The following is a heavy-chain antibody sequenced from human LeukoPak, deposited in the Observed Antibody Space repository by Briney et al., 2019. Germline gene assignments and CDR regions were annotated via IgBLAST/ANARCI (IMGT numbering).Heavy chain of an antibody. CDR2: IKQGGSEK. J-gene: IGHJ4*02. D-gene: IGHD3-22*01. CDR3: ARSYYYDSSGYDDY. CDR1: GVTFSSYC. V-gene: IGHV3-7*02. Sequence: PGGSLSLSCAASGVTFSSYCMSWVRQAPGKGLEWVANIKQGGSEKYYVDSVKGRFTISRDNAKNSLYLQMNSLRAEDTAVYYCARSYYYDSSGYDDYWGEGTLVTVSS.